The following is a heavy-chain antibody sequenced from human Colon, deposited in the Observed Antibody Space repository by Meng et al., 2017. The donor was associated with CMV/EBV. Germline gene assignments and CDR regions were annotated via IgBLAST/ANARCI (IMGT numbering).Heavy chain of an antibody. CDR2: ISSSSSYI. J-gene: IGHJ6*02. Sequence: GESLKISCAASGFTFSSYSMNWVRQAPGKGLEWVSSISSSSSYIYYADSVKGRFTISRDNAKNSLYLQMNSLTAEDAAVYYCARCSSTSYDFFGVDVWGQGTTVTVSS. CDR1: GFTFSSYS. D-gene: IGHD2-2*01. CDR3: ARCSSTSYDFFGVDV. V-gene: IGHV3-21*01.